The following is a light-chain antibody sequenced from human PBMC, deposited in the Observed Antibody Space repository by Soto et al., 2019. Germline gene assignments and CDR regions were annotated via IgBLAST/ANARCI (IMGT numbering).Light chain of an antibody. Sequence: QSVLTQPPSVSAAPGQKFTISCSGSSSNIGNNYVSWYQQLPGTAPKLLIYDNNKRPSGIPDRFSASKSGTSSTLGLTGLQTGDEADYYCGTWDSSLSAYVFGTGTKLTVL. CDR2: DNN. V-gene: IGLV1-51*01. CDR3: GTWDSSLSAYV. CDR1: SSNIGNNY. J-gene: IGLJ1*01.